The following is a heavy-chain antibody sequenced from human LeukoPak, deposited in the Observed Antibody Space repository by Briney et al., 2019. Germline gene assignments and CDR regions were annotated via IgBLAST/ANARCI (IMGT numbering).Heavy chain of an antibody. CDR1: GGSIRGYY. CDR3: ARVNGYSSGWWAYYYDSSGPSPTPHLDY. Sequence: PSETLSLTCNVSGGSIRGYYWSWIRQPPGKGLEWIGYIYSSGSTNYNPSLKSRVTMSVDTSKNQFSLKVSSVTAADTAVYYCARVNGYSSGWWAYYYDSSGPSPTPHLDYWGQGTLVTVSS. CDR2: IYSSGST. J-gene: IGHJ4*02. V-gene: IGHV4-59*01. D-gene: IGHD3-22*01.